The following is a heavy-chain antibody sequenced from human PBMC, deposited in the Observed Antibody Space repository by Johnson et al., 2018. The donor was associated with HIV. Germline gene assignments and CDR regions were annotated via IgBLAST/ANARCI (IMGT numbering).Heavy chain of an antibody. CDR2: ISGSAGIT. J-gene: IGHJ3*02. Sequence: VQLVESGGGLVQRGGSLRLSCIASGFTFSSYAMSWVRQAPGKGLEWVSAISGSAGITYYADSVEGRFTISRDNSKNTLYLQMNSLRVEDTATYYCARGGISWFYDAFDIWGQGTMVTVSS. CDR1: GFTFSSYA. CDR3: ARGGISWFYDAFDI. D-gene: IGHD6-13*01. V-gene: IGHV3-23*04.